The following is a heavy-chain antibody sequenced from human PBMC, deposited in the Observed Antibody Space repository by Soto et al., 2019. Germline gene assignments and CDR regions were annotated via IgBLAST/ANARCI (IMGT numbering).Heavy chain of an antibody. CDR1: GGTFSNYA. CDR2: IVPIFGTT. D-gene: IGHD6-19*01. CDR3: ARGEAVAGLYNYHGLDV. V-gene: IGHV1-69*12. Sequence: QVQLVQSGAEVKKPGSSVKVSCKVSGGTFSNYAIDWVRLAPGHGLEWMGGIVPIFGTTYYTQKFQGRATILADDSTTTAYLEMSSLRSEDTAISYCARGEAVAGLYNYHGLDVWGQGTAVTVSS. J-gene: IGHJ6*02.